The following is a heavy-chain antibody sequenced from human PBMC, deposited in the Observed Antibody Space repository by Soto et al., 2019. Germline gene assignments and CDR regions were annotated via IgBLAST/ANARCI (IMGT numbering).Heavy chain of an antibody. V-gene: IGHV1-69*13. CDR2: IIPIFGTA. D-gene: IGHD6-19*01. Sequence: GASVKVSCKASGVTFSSYAISWVRQAPVQGLEWMGWIIPIFGTANYAQKFQGRVTITADESTSTAYMELRSLRSDDTAVYYCARDVRIAVAGLDYWGQGTLVTVSS. CDR1: GVTFSSYA. J-gene: IGHJ4*02. CDR3: ARDVRIAVAGLDY.